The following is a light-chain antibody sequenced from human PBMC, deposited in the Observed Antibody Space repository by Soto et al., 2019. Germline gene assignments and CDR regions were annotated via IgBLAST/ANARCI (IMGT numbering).Light chain of an antibody. J-gene: IGKJ1*01. CDR2: EAS. V-gene: IGKV1-5*03. CDR3: QQYNSYSWT. Sequence: DIQMTQSPSTLSASGGDRDTITCRASQSISSWLAWYQQQPGKAPKLLIYEASSLQSGVASRFSGSGSGTEFTLTISSLQPDDFATYYCQQYNSYSWTFGQGTKVDIK. CDR1: QSISSW.